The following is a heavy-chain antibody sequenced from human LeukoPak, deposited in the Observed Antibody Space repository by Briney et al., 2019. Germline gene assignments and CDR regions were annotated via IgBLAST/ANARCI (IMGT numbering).Heavy chain of an antibody. CDR3: ARDDGRNGEYDY. J-gene: IGHJ4*02. D-gene: IGHD4-17*01. V-gene: IGHV3-21*01. CDR2: ISSSTGYI. Sequence: GGSLRLSCAASGFTFSTYSMSWVRQAPGKGLEWVSSISSSTGYIYYADSVKGRFTISRDNAKNSMYLQTNSLRAEDTAVYYCARDDGRNGEYDYWGQGTLVTVSS. CDR1: GFTFSTYS.